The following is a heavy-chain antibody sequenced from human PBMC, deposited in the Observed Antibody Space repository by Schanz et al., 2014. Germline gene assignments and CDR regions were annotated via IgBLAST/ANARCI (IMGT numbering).Heavy chain of an antibody. CDR1: GGTFSSDT. CDR3: ATDHLPGLYYFDY. CDR2: IVPIAGIT. D-gene: IGHD3-3*02. Sequence: QVHLVQSGAEVKKPGSSVKVSCKASGGTFSSDTFSWVRQAPGQGLEWMGRIVPIAGITNYAQRFQGRVTITADKSTSTAYMELNSLRTEDTAVYYCATDHLPGLYYFDYWGQGTLVTVSS. V-gene: IGHV1-69*08. J-gene: IGHJ4*02.